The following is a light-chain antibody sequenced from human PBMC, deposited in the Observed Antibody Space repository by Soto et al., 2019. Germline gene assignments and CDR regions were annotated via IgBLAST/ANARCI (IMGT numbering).Light chain of an antibody. CDR3: QQYGSSRWT. CDR1: QSISSSY. CDR2: GAS. Sequence: EIVLTQSPGTLSLSPGERATLSCRASQSISSSYLAWYQQKPGQASRLLIYGASSRATGIPDRFSGSGSGTDFTLTIIRLEPEDFAVYYCQQYGSSRWTFGQGTKVEIK. J-gene: IGKJ1*01. V-gene: IGKV3-20*01.